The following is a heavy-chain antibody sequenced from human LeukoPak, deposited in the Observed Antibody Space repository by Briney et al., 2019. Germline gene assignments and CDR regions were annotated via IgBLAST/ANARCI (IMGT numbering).Heavy chain of an antibody. Sequence: GGSLRLSCAASGFTFSSYAMSCVRQAPGSRLEWVSAISGSGGSTYYADSVKGRFTISRDNAKNSLYLQMNSLRGEDTAVYYCAREPVTGSVYWGQGTLVTVSS. CDR3: AREPVTGSVY. CDR1: GFTFSSYA. D-gene: IGHD4-17*01. J-gene: IGHJ4*02. V-gene: IGHV3-23*01. CDR2: ISGSGGST.